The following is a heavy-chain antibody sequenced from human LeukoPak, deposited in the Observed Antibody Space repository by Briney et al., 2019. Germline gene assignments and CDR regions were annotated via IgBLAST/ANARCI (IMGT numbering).Heavy chain of an antibody. CDR3: ARDPVGYYYDSSCSLPYYMDV. D-gene: IGHD3-22*01. V-gene: IGHV1-69*13. Sequence: ASVKVSCKASGGTFSSYVISWVRQAPGQGLEWMGGIIPIFGTANYARKFQGRVTITAGESTSTAYMELSSLRSEDTAVYYCARDPVGYYYDSSCSLPYYMDVWGKGTTVTVSS. J-gene: IGHJ6*03. CDR2: IIPIFGTA. CDR1: GGTFSSYV.